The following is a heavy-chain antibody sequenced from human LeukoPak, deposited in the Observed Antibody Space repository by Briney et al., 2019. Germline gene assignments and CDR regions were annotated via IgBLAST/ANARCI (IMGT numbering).Heavy chain of an antibody. CDR2: TYYRSKWYN. CDR3: ARDYYDSSGQSYYYYGMDV. D-gene: IGHD3-22*01. V-gene: IGHV6-1*01. CDR1: GDSVSSNSAA. J-gene: IGHJ6*02. Sequence: SQTLSLTCAISGDSVSSNSAAWNWIRQSPSRGLEWLGSTYYRSKWYNDYAVSVKSRITINPDTSKNQFSLQLNSVTPEDTAVYYCARDYYDSSGQSYYYYGMDVWGQGTTVTVSS.